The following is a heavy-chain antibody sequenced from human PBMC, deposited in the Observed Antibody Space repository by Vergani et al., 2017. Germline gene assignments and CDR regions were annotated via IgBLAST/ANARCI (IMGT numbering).Heavy chain of an antibody. CDR2: INPNSGGT. V-gene: IGHV1-2*02. CDR1: GYTFTDYF. D-gene: IGHD2-2*01. J-gene: IGHJ4*02. CDR3: ARVGTSSNRDYFDN. Sequence: QVQLVQSGAEVKKPGASVKVSCTASGYTFTDYFMHWVRQAPGQGLEWMGWINPNSGGTNYAQKFQGRVTMTRDTSISTAYMELSNLRSDDTAVYYCARVGTSSNRDYFDNWGQGTLVTVSS.